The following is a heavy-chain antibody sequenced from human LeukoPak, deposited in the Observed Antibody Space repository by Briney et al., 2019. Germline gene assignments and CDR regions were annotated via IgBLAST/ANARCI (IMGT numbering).Heavy chain of an antibody. J-gene: IGHJ6*04. V-gene: IGHV4-59*12. Sequence: SETLSLTCTVSGDSISNYYWNWIRQAPGMGLEWIGYIFYSGGTNYNSSLKSRATISVDRSKNQFSLRLSSVTAADTAVYYCARAKEGTSLVLSFKYHYYFLDVWGIGTTVTVSS. D-gene: IGHD2-2*01. CDR2: IFYSGGT. CDR1: GDSISNYY. CDR3: ARAKEGTSLVLSFKYHYYFLDV.